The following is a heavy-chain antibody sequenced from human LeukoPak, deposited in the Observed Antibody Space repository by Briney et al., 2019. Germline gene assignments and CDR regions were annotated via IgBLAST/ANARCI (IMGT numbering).Heavy chain of an antibody. D-gene: IGHD6-13*01. V-gene: IGHV3-53*01. CDR3: AREGIAAAGKNSVDYYYGMDV. J-gene: IGHJ6*02. CDR1: GFTVSSNY. CDR2: IYSGGST. Sequence: GGSLRLSCAASGFTVSSNYMSWVRQAPGKGLEWVSVIYSGGSTYYADSVKGRFTISRDNSKNTLYLQMNSLRAEDTAVYYCAREGIAAAGKNSVDYYYGMDVWGQGTTVTVSS.